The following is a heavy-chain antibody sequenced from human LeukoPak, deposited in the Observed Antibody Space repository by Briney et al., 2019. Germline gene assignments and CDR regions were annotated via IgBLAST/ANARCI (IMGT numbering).Heavy chain of an antibody. Sequence: GGSLRLSCAASGFTFSSYAMSWVRQAPGKGLEWISSITTSSSYTFYADSVKGRFTISRDNARNSLYLQMNSLTAEDTAVYYCARDPYSGAYGDTYYYYMDVWGKGTTVTISS. CDR1: GFTFSSYA. J-gene: IGHJ6*03. CDR2: ITTSSSYT. V-gene: IGHV3-21*01. CDR3: ARDPYSGAYGDTYYYYMDV. D-gene: IGHD1-26*01.